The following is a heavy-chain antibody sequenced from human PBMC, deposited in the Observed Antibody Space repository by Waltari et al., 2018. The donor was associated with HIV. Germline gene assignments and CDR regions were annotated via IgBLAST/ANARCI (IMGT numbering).Heavy chain of an antibody. Sequence: QVQLVQSGAEVKKPGASVKLSCKSSGYTFITNIFQWVRQAPGHGIEWLAEIDPSSGNTMYAEKFQGRLTVTSDSYTTTVYMELFGLKSEDTAVYYCAPVLTSGWYADYWGRGTQVTVSS. J-gene: IGHJ4*01. CDR1: GYTFITNI. V-gene: IGHV1-46*01. D-gene: IGHD6-19*01. CDR2: IDPSSGNT. CDR3: APVLTSGWYADY.